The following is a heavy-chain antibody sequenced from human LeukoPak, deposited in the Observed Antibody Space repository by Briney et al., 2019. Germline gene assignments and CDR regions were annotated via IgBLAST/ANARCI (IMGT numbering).Heavy chain of an antibody. CDR2: INHSGST. J-gene: IGHJ4*02. D-gene: IGHD4-23*01. CDR1: GGSFSGYY. V-gene: IGHV4-34*01. Sequence: SETLSLTCAVYGGSFSGYYWSWIRQPPGKGLEWIGEINHSGSTDYNPSLKSRVTISVDTSKDQFSLKLSSVTAADTAVYYCARETTVGDHFDYWGQGTLVTVSS. CDR3: ARETTVGDHFDY.